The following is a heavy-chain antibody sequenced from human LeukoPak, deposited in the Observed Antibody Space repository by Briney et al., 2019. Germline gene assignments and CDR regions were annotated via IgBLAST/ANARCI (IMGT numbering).Heavy chain of an antibody. J-gene: IGHJ5*02. CDR3: ARGGYDYVWGSYRPSNWFDP. CDR2: IYHSGST. Sequence: SETLSLTCAVSGGSISSGGYSWSWIRQPPGKGLEWIGYIYHSGSTYYNPSLKSRVTISVDRSKNQFSLKLSSVTAADTAVYYCARGGYDYVWGSYRPSNWFDPWGQGTLVTVS. D-gene: IGHD3-16*02. V-gene: IGHV4-30-2*01. CDR1: GGSISSGGYS.